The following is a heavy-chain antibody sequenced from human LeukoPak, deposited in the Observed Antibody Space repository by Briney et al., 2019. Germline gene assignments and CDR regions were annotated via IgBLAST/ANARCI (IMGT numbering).Heavy chain of an antibody. Sequence: GASLKLSCKASGFTFSSYCMHWVRQAPGQGLEWLAIINLSGSSPYYADNVKDRFTIYRDTFKNTVYLQLNSLRAEETAVYYCAKSDLPSVTTEEGEYLEHLGQGTLVSVS. CDR3: AKSDLPSVTTEEGEYLEH. D-gene: IGHD4-17*01. CDR2: INLSGSSP. J-gene: IGHJ1*01. CDR1: GFTFSSYC. V-gene: IGHV3-NL1*01.